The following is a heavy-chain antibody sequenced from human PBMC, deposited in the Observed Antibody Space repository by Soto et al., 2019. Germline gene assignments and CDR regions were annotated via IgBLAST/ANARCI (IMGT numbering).Heavy chain of an antibody. Sequence: GGSLRLSCAASGLTFSNNGMHWVRQAPGKGLEWVAVISQDGSYKYYADSVKGRFTISRDNSKNTLYLQMNSLRAEDTAVYYCAKDRYYYDSYLHYWGQGTQVTGSS. D-gene: IGHD3-22*01. CDR3: AKDRYYYDSYLHY. CDR1: GLTFSNNG. V-gene: IGHV3-30*18. CDR2: ISQDGSYK. J-gene: IGHJ4*02.